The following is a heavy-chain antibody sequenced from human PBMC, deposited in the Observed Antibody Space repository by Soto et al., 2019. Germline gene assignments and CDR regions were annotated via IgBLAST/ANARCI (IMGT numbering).Heavy chain of an antibody. CDR3: ASGPYCSGGSCYSYNWFDL. V-gene: IGHV3-21*01. Sequence: PGGSLRLSCAASGFTFSSYSMNWVRQAPGKGLEWVSSISSSSSYIYYADSVKGRFTISRDNAKNSLYLQMNSLRAEDTAVYYCASGPYCSGGSCYSYNWFDLWGQGTLVTVSS. CDR2: ISSSSSYI. D-gene: IGHD2-15*01. CDR1: GFTFSSYS. J-gene: IGHJ5*02.